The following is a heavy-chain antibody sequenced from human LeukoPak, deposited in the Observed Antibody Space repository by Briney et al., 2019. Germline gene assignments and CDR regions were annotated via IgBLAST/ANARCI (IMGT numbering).Heavy chain of an antibody. D-gene: IGHD3-9*01. CDR3: ARGGYFDWPYYFDY. Sequence: SETLSLTCAVSGYSISSGYYWGWIRQPSGKGLEWIGSIYHSGSTYYNPSLKSRVTISVDTSKNQFSLKLSSVTAADTAVYYCARGGYFDWPYYFDYWGQGTLVTVSS. V-gene: IGHV4-38-2*01. CDR1: GYSISSGYY. CDR2: IYHSGST. J-gene: IGHJ4*02.